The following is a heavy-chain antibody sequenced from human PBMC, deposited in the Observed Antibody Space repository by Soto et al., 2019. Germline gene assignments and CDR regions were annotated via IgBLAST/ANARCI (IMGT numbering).Heavy chain of an antibody. CDR3: ASSRWRYYYDSSGSKGSDY. CDR1: GFTVSSNY. V-gene: IGHV3-53*01. D-gene: IGHD3-22*01. CDR2: IYSGGST. J-gene: IGHJ4*02. Sequence: PGGSLRLSCAASGFTVSSNYMSWVRQAPGKGLEWVSVIYSGGSTYYADSVKGRFTISRDNSKNTLYLQMNSLRAEDTAVYYCASSRWRYYYDSSGSKGSDYWGQGTLVTVSS.